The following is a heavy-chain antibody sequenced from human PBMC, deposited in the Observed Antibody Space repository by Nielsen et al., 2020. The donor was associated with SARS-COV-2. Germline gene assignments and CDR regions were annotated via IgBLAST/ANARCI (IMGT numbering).Heavy chain of an antibody. CDR3: AKVATSEDWFDY. V-gene: IGHV3-9*01. CDR2: ISWNSGSI. J-gene: IGHJ4*02. Sequence: GGSLRLSCAASGFTFDDYAMHWVRQAPGKGLEWVSGISWNSGSIGYADSVKGRFTISRDNAKNSLYLQMNSLRAEDTALHYCAKVATSEDWFDYWGQGTLVTVSS. CDR1: GFTFDDYA. D-gene: IGHD5-12*01.